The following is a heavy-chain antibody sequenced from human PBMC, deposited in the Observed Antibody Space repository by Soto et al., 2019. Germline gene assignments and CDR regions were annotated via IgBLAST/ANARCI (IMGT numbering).Heavy chain of an antibody. CDR3: AQQGYGDYPLDY. V-gene: IGHV2-5*02. CDR2: IYWDDYK. D-gene: IGHD4-17*01. Sequence: QITLKESGPTLVKPTQTLTLTCTFSGFSLSTSGVGVGWIRQPPGKALEWLAVIYWDDYKHYSPSLKSRLTNPKDTPKKPIVLTMTNIDPVDTATYYCAQQGYGDYPLDYWGQGTLLTVSS. J-gene: IGHJ4*02. CDR1: GFSLSTSGVG.